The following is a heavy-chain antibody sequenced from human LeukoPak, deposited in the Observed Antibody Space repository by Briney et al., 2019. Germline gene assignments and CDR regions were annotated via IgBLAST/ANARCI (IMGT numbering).Heavy chain of an antibody. V-gene: IGHV1-8*01. CDR2: MNPNSGNT. D-gene: IGHD6-13*01. J-gene: IGHJ5*02. CDR3: AGVPLPSGYSGFDP. Sequence: ASVKVSCKASGYTFTSYDINWVRQATGQGLEWMGWMNPNSGNTGYAQKFQGRVAMTRNTSISTAYMELSSLRSEDTAVYYCAGVPLPSGYSGFDPWGQGTLVTVSS. CDR1: GYTFTSYD.